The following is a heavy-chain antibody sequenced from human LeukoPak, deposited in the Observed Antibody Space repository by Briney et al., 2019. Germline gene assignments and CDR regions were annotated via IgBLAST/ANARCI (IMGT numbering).Heavy chain of an antibody. Sequence: ASVKVSCKASGGTFSTFAISWVRQAPGQGLEWMGGIIPIFGAANYAQKFQGRVTITADDSTSTAYMELSSLRSEDTAVYYCARTKHTVLVTAPYYYYYYMDVWGKGTTVTISS. D-gene: IGHD2-21*02. CDR3: ARTKHTVLVTAPYYYYYYMDV. CDR1: GGTFSTFA. J-gene: IGHJ6*03. CDR2: IIPIFGAA. V-gene: IGHV1-69*13.